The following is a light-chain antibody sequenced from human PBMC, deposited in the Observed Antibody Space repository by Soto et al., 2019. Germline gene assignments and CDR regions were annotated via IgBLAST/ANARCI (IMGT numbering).Light chain of an antibody. CDR2: DTS. CDR1: TGAVTSGHY. V-gene: IGLV7-46*01. Sequence: QAVVTQEPSLTVSPGGTVTLTCGSSTGAVTSGHYPYWFQQKPGQARRTLIYDTSNKHSWTPARFSGSLLGDKAALTLSGAQPEDEADYYFLLSYSGDFVFGTGTKLTVL. CDR3: LLSYSGDFV. J-gene: IGLJ1*01.